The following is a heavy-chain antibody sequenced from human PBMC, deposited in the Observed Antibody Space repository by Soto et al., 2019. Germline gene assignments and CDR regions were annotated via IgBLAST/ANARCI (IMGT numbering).Heavy chain of an antibody. D-gene: IGHD6-13*01. J-gene: IGHJ6*02. CDR3: AREGGYSSSWYPPQYYYYYGMDV. Sequence: KTSETLSLTCAVYGGSFSGYYWSWIRQPPGKGMEWIGEINHSGSTNYNPSLKSRVTISVDTSKNQFSLKLSSVTAADTAVYYCAREGGYSSSWYPPQYYYYYGMDVWGQGTTVT. V-gene: IGHV4-34*01. CDR1: GGSFSGYY. CDR2: INHSGST.